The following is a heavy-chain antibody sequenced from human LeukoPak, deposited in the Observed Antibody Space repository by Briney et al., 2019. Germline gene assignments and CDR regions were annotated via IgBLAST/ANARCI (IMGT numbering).Heavy chain of an antibody. CDR3: ARDYVPYCGGDCYPLSS. Sequence: PSGTLSLTCTVSGYSISSGYYWGWIRQPPGKGLEWIGSIYHSGSTYYNPSLKSRVTISVDTSKNQFSLKLSSVTAADTAVYYCARDYVPYCGGDCYPLSSWGQGTLVTVSS. CDR2: IYHSGST. J-gene: IGHJ4*02. V-gene: IGHV4-38-2*02. CDR1: GYSISSGYY. D-gene: IGHD2-21*01.